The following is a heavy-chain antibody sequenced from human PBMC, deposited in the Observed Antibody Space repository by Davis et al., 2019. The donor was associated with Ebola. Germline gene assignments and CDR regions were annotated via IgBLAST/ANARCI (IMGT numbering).Heavy chain of an antibody. D-gene: IGHD3-3*01. CDR3: ARLSYRRLRFLEWLYDAFDI. CDR1: GYSFTSYW. CDR2: IYPGDSDT. J-gene: IGHJ3*02. V-gene: IGHV5-51*01. Sequence: GESLKISCKGSGYSFTSYWIGWVRQMPGKGLEWMGIIYPGDSDTRYSPSFQGQVTISADKSISTAYLQWSSLKASDTAMYYCARLSYRRLRFLEWLYDAFDIWGQGTMVTVSS.